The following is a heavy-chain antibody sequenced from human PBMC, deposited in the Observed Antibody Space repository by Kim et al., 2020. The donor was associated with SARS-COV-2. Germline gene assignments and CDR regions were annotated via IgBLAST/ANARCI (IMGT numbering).Heavy chain of an antibody. CDR2: ISSNGGST. D-gene: IGHD3-16*01. CDR3: ARAFEAPAWPKFSFGMDV. J-gene: IGHJ6*02. CDR1: GFTFSSYA. V-gene: IGHV3-64*01. Sequence: GGSLRLSCAASGFTFSSYAMHWVRQAPGKGLEYVSAISSNGGSTYYANSVKGRFTISRDNSKNTLYLQMGSLRAEDMAVYYCARAFEAPAWPKFSFGMDVWGQGTTVTVSS.